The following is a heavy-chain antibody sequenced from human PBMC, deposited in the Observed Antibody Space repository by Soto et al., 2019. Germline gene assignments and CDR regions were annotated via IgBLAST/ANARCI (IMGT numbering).Heavy chain of an antibody. D-gene: IGHD4-17*01. Sequence: GGSLRLSCSASGFTFSSYAMHWVRQAPGKGLEYVSAISSNGGSTYYADSVKGRFTISRDNSKNTLCLQMSSLRAEDTAVYYCVKGPIYGDKSDALDIWGQGTMVTVSS. CDR3: VKGPIYGDKSDALDI. CDR2: ISSNGGST. CDR1: GFTFSSYA. J-gene: IGHJ3*02. V-gene: IGHV3-64D*06.